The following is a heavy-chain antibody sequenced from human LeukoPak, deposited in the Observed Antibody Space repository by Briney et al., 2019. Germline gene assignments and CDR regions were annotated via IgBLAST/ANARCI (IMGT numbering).Heavy chain of an antibody. V-gene: IGHV3-30-3*01. CDR1: GLEFSRYV. CDR3: ARDRDIVGTYYYYGMDV. D-gene: IGHD2-15*01. J-gene: IGHJ6*02. Sequence: GGSLRLSCVASGLEFSRYVMHWVRQAPGKGLEWVSVISSDGNNDDYADSVKGRFTISRDNSKNTLYLQMNSLRVEDTALYYCARDRDIVGTYYYYGMDVWGQGTTVTVSS. CDR2: ISSDGNND.